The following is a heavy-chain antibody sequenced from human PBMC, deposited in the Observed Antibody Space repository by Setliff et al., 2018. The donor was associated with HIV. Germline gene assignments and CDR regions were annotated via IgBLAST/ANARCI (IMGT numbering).Heavy chain of an antibody. CDR1: GFNFSDSA. D-gene: IGHD6-19*01. J-gene: IGHJ5*02. CDR3: TRQPRGSAGVAVAA. V-gene: IGHV3-73*01. CDR2: IRSKPNDYAT. Sequence: GGSLRLSCAASGFNFSDSAFHWVRQASGGGLEWVGRIRSKPNDYATAYSASVEGRLSISRDDSKNTTFLLMNSLKVEDTAIYYCTRQPRGSAGVAVAAWGQGTLVTVSS.